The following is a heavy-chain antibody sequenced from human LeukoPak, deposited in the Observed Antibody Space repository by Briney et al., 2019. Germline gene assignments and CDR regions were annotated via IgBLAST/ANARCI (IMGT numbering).Heavy chain of an antibody. CDR3: ARLRQQLSWFDP. J-gene: IGHJ5*02. V-gene: IGHV4-34*01. Sequence: PSETLSLTCAVYGGSFSGYYWSWIRQPPGKGLEWIGEINHSGSTNYNPSLKSRVTISVDTSKNQFSLKVSSVTAADTAVYYCARLRQQLSWFDPWGQGTLVTVSS. CDR1: GGSFSGYY. D-gene: IGHD6-13*01. CDR2: INHSGST.